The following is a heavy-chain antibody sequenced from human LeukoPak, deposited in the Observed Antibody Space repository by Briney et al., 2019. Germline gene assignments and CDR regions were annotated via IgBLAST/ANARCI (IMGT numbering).Heavy chain of an antibody. D-gene: IGHD3-22*01. CDR2: IYYSGST. J-gene: IGHJ4*02. CDR1: GGSISGYY. CDR3: ARRVGGYPNYYFDY. Sequence: KPSETLSLTCTVSGGSISGYYWSWIRQPAGKGLEWIGYIYYSGSTNYNPSLKSRVTISVDTSKIQFSLKLSSVTAADTAVYYCARRVGGYPNYYFDYWGQGTLVTVSS. V-gene: IGHV4-59*01.